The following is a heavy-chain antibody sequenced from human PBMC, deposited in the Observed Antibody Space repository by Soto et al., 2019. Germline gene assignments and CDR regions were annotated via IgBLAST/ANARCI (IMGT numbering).Heavy chain of an antibody. J-gene: IGHJ4*02. CDR1: GGTFSSYA. CDR2: IIPIFGTA. CDR3: AREEAYCGGDCYSDY. D-gene: IGHD2-21*02. Sequence: QVQLVQSGAEVKKPGSSVKVSCKASGGTFSSYAISWVRQAPGQGLEWMGGIIPIFGTANYAQKFQGRVTITADESTSTAYMELSSLRSADTAVYYCAREEAYCGGDCYSDYWGQGTLVTVSS. V-gene: IGHV1-69*01.